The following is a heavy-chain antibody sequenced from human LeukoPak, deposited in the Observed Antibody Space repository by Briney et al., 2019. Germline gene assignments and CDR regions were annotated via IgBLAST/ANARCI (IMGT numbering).Heavy chain of an antibody. J-gene: IGHJ4*02. Sequence: RGSLTLSCAASGFTFSSYAMSWVRQAPGKGLEWVSALSGSGGSTNYADSVKGRFTISRDNSKNTLYPQMNSLRAEDTAVYYCAKFLPTHIVVANYYFDYWGQGTLVTVSS. V-gene: IGHV3-23*01. D-gene: IGHD2-21*01. CDR1: GFTFSSYA. CDR3: AKFLPTHIVVANYYFDY. CDR2: LSGSGGST.